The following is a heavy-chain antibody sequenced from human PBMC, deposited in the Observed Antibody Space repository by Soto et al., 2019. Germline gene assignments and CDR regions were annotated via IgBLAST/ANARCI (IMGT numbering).Heavy chain of an antibody. D-gene: IGHD6-19*01. CDR1: VFTFISYG. V-gene: IGHV3-30*18. CDR2: ISYDGSNE. CDR3: AKEITVAGDFDY. J-gene: IGHJ4*01. Sequence: GWSLRLSCVSSVFTFISYGIHWVRQAPGKGLEWVAVISYDGSNEYYADSVKGRFTISRDNSKNTLYLQMDSLRPEDTAVYYCAKEITVAGDFDYWGHGTLVTVSS.